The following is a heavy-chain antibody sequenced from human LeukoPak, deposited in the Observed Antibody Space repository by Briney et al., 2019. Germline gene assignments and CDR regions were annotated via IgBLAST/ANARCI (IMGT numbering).Heavy chain of an antibody. CDR2: INPSGGST. J-gene: IGHJ4*02. CDR3: ARIFDYGDPFDY. D-gene: IGHD4-17*01. Sequence: ASVKVSCKASGYTFTSYYMHWVRQAPGQGLEWMGTINPSGGSTSYAQKLQGRVTMTTDTSTSTAYMELRSLRSDDTAVYYCARIFDYGDPFDYWGQGTLVTVSS. CDR1: GYTFTSYY. V-gene: IGHV1-46*01.